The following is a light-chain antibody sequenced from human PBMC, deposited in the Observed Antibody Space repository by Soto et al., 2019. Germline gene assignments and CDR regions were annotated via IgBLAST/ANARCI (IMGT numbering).Light chain of an antibody. Sequence: EIVLTQSPATLSLSPGERATLSCRASQSVSSYLAWYQQKPGQAPRLLIYDASNRATGIPARFSGSGSGTDFTLTISSLEPEDFAVHYCQQRSSWPPWTFGQGTKVEMK. CDR1: QSVSSY. CDR2: DAS. CDR3: QQRSSWPPWT. V-gene: IGKV3-11*01. J-gene: IGKJ1*01.